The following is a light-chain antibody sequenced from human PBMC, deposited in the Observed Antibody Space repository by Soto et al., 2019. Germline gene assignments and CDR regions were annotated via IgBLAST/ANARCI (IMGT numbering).Light chain of an antibody. V-gene: IGKV3-15*01. CDR2: GAS. J-gene: IGKJ1*01. Sequence: EIVMTQSPATLSVSPGGRATLSCRASHSISDTLAWYQQKPGQAPRLLIYGASRRATGFPARFSGSGSGTDFTLTISSLQSEDFAVYYCQQYDNWPWTFGQGTKVEI. CDR3: QQYDNWPWT. CDR1: HSISDT.